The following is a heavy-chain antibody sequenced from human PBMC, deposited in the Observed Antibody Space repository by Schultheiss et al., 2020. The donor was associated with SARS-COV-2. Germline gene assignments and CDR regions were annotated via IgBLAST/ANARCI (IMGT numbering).Heavy chain of an antibody. Sequence: SETLSLTCAVYGGSFSGYYWSWIRQPPGKGLEWIGSIYHSGSTYYNPSLKSRVTISVDKSKNQFSLKLSSVTAADTAVYYCARGPARLSARHAYYYMDVWGKGTTVTVSS. CDR2: IYHSGST. CDR1: GGSFSGYY. V-gene: IGHV4-34*01. D-gene: IGHD6-6*01. CDR3: ARGPARLSARHAYYYMDV. J-gene: IGHJ6*03.